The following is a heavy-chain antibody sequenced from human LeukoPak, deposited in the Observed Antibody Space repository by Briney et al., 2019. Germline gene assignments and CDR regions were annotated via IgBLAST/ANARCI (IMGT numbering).Heavy chain of an antibody. CDR1: GYTFTGYY. V-gene: IGHV1-2*04. J-gene: IGHJ4*02. CDR3: ARALSTTVTPA. D-gene: IGHD4-17*01. Sequence: GASVKVSCKASGYTFTGYYMHWVRQAPGKGLEWMGWINPNSGGTNYAQKFQGWVTMTRDTSISTAYMELSRLRSDDTAVYYCARALSTTVTPAWGQGTLVTVSS. CDR2: INPNSGGT.